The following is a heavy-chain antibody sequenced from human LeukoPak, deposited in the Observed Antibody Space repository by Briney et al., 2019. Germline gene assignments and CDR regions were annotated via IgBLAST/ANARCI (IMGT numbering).Heavy chain of an antibody. J-gene: IGHJ4*02. V-gene: IGHV3-30-3*01. CDR2: ISYDGSNK. CDR1: GFTFSSYA. CDR3: ARGRGVVIYLLDY. D-gene: IGHD3-3*01. Sequence: GGSLRLSCAASGFTFSSYAMHWVRQAPGKGLEWVAVISYDGSNKYYADSVKGRFTISRDNSKNTLYLQMNSLRAEDTAVYYCARGRGVVIYLLDYWGQGTLVTVSS.